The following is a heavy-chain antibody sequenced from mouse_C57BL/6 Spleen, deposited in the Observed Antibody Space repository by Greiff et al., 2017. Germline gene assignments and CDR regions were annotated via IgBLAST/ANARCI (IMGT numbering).Heavy chain of an antibody. Sequence: EVKLVESGGGLVQPGGSMKLSCVASGFTFSNYWMNWVRQSPEKGLEWVAQIRLKSDNYATHYAESVKGRFTISRDDSKSSVYLQMNNLRAEDTGIYYCTGFYYYGSSYPWFAYWGQGTLVTVSA. J-gene: IGHJ3*01. CDR3: TGFYYYGSSYPWFAY. CDR2: IRLKSDNYAT. V-gene: IGHV6-3*01. D-gene: IGHD1-1*01. CDR1: GFTFSNYW.